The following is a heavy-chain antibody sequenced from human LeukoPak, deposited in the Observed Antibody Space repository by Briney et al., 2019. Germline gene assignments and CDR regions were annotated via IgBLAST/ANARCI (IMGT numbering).Heavy chain of an antibody. CDR1: GFTISSYS. J-gene: IGHJ4*02. D-gene: IGHD2-15*01. CDR3: ARMYCFFFQAEDGIRDFDG. V-gene: IGHV3-48*04. Sequence: GGSLRLSCAASGFTISSYSMNWVRQAAGKGLEGVSYISTSGTTTYYAASVKGRFTISRDNAKNSLYLQMNSRRSEDTAVYYWARMYCFFFQAEDGIRDFDGWGQGTLVTVSS. CDR2: ISTSGTTT.